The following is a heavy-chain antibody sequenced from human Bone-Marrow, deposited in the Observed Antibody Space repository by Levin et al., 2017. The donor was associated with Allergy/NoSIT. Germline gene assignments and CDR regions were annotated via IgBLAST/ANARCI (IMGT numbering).Heavy chain of an antibody. CDR2: ISSSSSYI. J-gene: IGHJ4*02. CDR1: GFTFSSYS. V-gene: IGHV3-21*01. Sequence: GASVKVSCAASGFTFSSYSMNWVRQAPGKGLEWVSSISSSSSYIYYADSVKGRFTISRDNAKNSLYLQMNSLRAEDTAVYYCARDDCSSTSCYVDYWGQGTLVTVSS. D-gene: IGHD2-2*01. CDR3: ARDDCSSTSCYVDY.